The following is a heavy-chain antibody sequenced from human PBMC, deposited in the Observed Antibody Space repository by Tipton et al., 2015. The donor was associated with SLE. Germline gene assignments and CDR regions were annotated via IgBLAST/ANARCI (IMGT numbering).Heavy chain of an antibody. CDR3: AKEPLPPFVCLSTSVCYYYGMDV. CDR2: ISGSGGST. J-gene: IGHJ6*02. CDR1: GFTFSSYA. Sequence: SLRLSCAASGFTFSSYAMSWVRQAPGKGLEWVSAISGSGGSTYYADSVKGRFTISRDNSKNTLYLQMNSLRAEDTAVYYCAKEPLPPFVCLSTSVCYYYGMDVWGQGTTVTVSS. D-gene: IGHD2-2*01. V-gene: IGHV3-23*01.